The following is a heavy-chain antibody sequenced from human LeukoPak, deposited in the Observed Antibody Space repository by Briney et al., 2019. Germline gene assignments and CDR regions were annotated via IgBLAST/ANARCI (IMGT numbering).Heavy chain of an antibody. Sequence: SGTLSLTCTVSGGSIRSNYWSWIRQPPGKGREWIGYIYNSGITNYNPSLKSRVTISVDTSKNQFSLKLTSVTAADTAVYYCARMIERRTLHFDYWGQGTLVTVSS. V-gene: IGHV4-59*01. CDR1: GGSIRSNY. CDR2: IYNSGIT. D-gene: IGHD1-1*01. J-gene: IGHJ4*02. CDR3: ARMIERRTLHFDY.